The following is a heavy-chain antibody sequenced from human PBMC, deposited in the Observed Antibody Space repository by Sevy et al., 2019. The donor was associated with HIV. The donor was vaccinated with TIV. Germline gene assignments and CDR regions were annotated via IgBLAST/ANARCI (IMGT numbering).Heavy chain of an antibody. D-gene: IGHD3-22*01. CDR3: AVTKDYYDSSGYPFDY. Sequence: ASVKVSCKVSGYTLTQFSMHWVRQAPGKGLAWMATFDPEDDETIYAQRLQGRVTMTEDTSTDTAYMELSSLRSDDTAVYYCAVTKDYYDSSGYPFDYWGQGSLVTVSS. V-gene: IGHV1-24*01. J-gene: IGHJ4*02. CDR1: GYTLTQFS. CDR2: FDPEDDET.